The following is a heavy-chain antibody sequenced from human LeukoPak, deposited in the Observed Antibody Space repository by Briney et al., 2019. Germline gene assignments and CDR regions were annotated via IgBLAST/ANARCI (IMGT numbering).Heavy chain of an antibody. J-gene: IGHJ4*02. CDR1: GDTFTGFY. CDR2: INPSGDYT. V-gene: IGHV1-46*01. CDR3: ARGECSTTSCYTDFDY. D-gene: IGHD2-2*02. Sequence: ASVKVSCKTSGDTFTGFYIHWVRQAPGQGLEWMGLINPSGDYTNYAQKFQGRVTMIGDTSTSTVFMELSSLRSEDTAVYYCARGECSTTSCYTDFDYWGQGTLVTVSS.